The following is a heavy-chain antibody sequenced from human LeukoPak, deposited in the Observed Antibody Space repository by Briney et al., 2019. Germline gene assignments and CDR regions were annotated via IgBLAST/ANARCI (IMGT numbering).Heavy chain of an antibody. Sequence: GGSLRLSCAASGFTFSSYAMHWVRQAPGKGLEYVSAISSNGGSTYYANSVKGRFTISRDNSKNTLYLQMGSLRAEDMAVYCCARDLMVRGVITHSFDYWGQGTLVTVSS. CDR1: GFTFSSYA. CDR3: ARDLMVRGVITHSFDY. D-gene: IGHD3-10*01. V-gene: IGHV3-64*01. CDR2: ISSNGGST. J-gene: IGHJ4*02.